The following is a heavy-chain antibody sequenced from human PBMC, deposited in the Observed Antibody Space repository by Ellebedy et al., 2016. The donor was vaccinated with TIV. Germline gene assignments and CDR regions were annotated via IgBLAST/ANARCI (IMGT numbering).Heavy chain of an antibody. CDR3: ARDRGAIAAAYYYYYGMDV. V-gene: IGHV6-1*01. CDR1: GDSVSSNSAA. CDR2: TYYRSKWYN. D-gene: IGHD6-13*01. J-gene: IGHJ6*02. Sequence: SQTLSLTCXISGDSVSSNSAAWNWIRQSPSRGLEWLGRTYYRSKWYNDYAVSVKSRITINPDTSKNQFSLQLNSVTPEDTAVYYCARDRGAIAAAYYYYYGMDVWGQGTTVTVSS.